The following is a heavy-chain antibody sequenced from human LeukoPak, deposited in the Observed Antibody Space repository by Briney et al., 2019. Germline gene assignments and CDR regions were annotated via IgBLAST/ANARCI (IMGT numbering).Heavy chain of an antibody. CDR3: TRDWNYVGYYYYYMDV. V-gene: IGHV3-49*03. Sequence: GGSLTLSCTASGFTFGDYAMSWFRQAPGKGLEWVGFIRSKAYGGTTEYAASVKGRFTISRDDSKSIAYLQMNSLKTEDTAVYYCTRDWNYVGYYYYYMDVWGKGTTVTVSS. D-gene: IGHD1-7*01. CDR1: GFTFGDYA. CDR2: IRSKAYGGTT. J-gene: IGHJ6*03.